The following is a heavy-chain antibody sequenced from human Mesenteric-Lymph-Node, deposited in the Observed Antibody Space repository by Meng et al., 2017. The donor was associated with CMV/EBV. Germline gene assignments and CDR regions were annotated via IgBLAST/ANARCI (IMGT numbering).Heavy chain of an antibody. Sequence: FSGYYWSWIRQPPGKGLEWIGEINHSGSTNYNPSLKSRVTISVDTSKNQFSLKLSSVTAADTAVYYCARAPQRYCSSTSCYTGWYDPWGQGTLVTVSS. CDR3: ARAPQRYCSSTSCYTGWYDP. J-gene: IGHJ5*02. D-gene: IGHD2-2*02. CDR1: FSGYY. CDR2: INHSGST. V-gene: IGHV4-34*01.